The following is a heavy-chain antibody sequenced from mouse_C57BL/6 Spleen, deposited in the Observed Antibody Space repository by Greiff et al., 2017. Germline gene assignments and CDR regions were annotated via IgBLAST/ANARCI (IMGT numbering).Heavy chain of an antibody. CDR1: GYTFTSYW. J-gene: IGHJ4*01. CDR2: IHPSDSDT. CDR3: AIYPYYGSSPYAMDY. Sequence: QVHVKQPGAELVKPGASVKVSCKASGYTFTSYWMHWVKQRPGQGLEWIGRIHPSDSDTNYNQKFKGKATLTVDKSSSTAYMQLSSLTSEDSAVYYCAIYPYYGSSPYAMDYWGQGTSVTVSS. D-gene: IGHD1-1*01. V-gene: IGHV1-74*01.